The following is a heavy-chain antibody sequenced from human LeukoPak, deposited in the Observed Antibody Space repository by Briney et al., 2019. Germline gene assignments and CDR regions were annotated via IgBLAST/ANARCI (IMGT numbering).Heavy chain of an antibody. D-gene: IGHD5-18*01. Sequence: SETLSLTCTVSGGSISGWYWSWIRQPPGKGLEWIGNIYGSGYTNYNPSLKSRVTISVDTSKNQFSLKLSSVTAADTAVYYCARDRGYSYGYRVNFGYWGQGTLVTVSS. CDR3: ARDRGYSYGYRVNFGY. V-gene: IGHV4-59*12. J-gene: IGHJ4*02. CDR2: IYGSGYT. CDR1: GGSISGWY.